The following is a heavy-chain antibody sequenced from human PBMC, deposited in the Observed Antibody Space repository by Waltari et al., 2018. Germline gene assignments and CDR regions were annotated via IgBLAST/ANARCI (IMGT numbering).Heavy chain of an antibody. J-gene: IGHJ6*03. D-gene: IGHD2-15*01. V-gene: IGHV1-2*02. CDR1: GYAFAGYY. Sequence: QVQLVQSGAEVKKPGASVKISCKASGYAFAGYYIPWVRQAPGQGLEWMGWINPNSGDTKYAWKFQGRVTMTRDTSINTVHMDLNRLTSDDMAVYYCARDLVAPRRGPFYYYMDVWGTGTTVTVSS. CDR3: ARDLVAPRRGPFYYYMDV. CDR2: INPNSGDT.